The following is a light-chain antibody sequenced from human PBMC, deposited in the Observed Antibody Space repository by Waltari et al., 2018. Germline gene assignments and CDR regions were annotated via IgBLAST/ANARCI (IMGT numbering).Light chain of an antibody. Sequence: EVVLTQSPGTLSLSLGERATLPCKASQTINSRYLAWYQHKPGQAPRLLSYGTSSRVLGIPVRFSASGSGTDFTLTINRLEPEDFAVYYCQQYGNSHPAFGPGTKVEIK. CDR2: GTS. J-gene: IGKJ1*01. CDR1: QTINSRY. V-gene: IGKV3-20*01. CDR3: QQYGNSHPA.